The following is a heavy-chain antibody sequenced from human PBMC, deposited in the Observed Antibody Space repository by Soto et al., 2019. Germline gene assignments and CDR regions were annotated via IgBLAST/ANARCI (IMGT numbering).Heavy chain of an antibody. Sequence: QVQLVESGGGVVQPGRSLRLCCAASRFTFSSYGMHWVRQAPGKGLEWVAVICYDGSNKYYADSVKGRFTISRDNSKNTLDLQMNSLRAEDTAVYYCARGLWRYYYGMDVWGQGTTVTVSS. V-gene: IGHV3-33*01. CDR2: ICYDGSNK. J-gene: IGHJ6*02. CDR1: RFTFSSYG. D-gene: IGHD5-18*01. CDR3: ARGLWRYYYGMDV.